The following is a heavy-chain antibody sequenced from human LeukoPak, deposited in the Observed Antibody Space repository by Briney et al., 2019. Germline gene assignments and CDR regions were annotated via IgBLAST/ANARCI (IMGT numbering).Heavy chain of an antibody. CDR1: EFTFSSYA. J-gene: IGHJ6*03. CDR3: TRVEETATTAAIIRKYSYYYYYMDV. Sequence: QPGGSLRLSCAASEFTFSSYAMSWVRQAPGKGLEWVSGISWKSGSIGYADSVKGRFTISRDNAKNSLFLQMNSLRAEDTAVYYCTRVEETATTAAIIRKYSYYYYYMDVWGKGNTVTVSS. D-gene: IGHD4-11*01. CDR2: ISWKSGSI. V-gene: IGHV3-48*04.